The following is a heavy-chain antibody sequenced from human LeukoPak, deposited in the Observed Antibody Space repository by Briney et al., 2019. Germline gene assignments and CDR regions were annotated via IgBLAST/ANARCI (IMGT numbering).Heavy chain of an antibody. Sequence: SQTLSLTCTVSGGSISSGSYYWSWIRQPAGKGLEWIGRIYTSGSTNYNPSLKRRVTISVDTSKNQFSLKLSSVTAADTAVYYCARSYSYGSYYWGQGTLVTVSS. D-gene: IGHD5-18*01. CDR3: ARSYSYGSYY. J-gene: IGHJ4*02. CDR1: GGSISSGSYY. CDR2: IYTSGST. V-gene: IGHV4-61*02.